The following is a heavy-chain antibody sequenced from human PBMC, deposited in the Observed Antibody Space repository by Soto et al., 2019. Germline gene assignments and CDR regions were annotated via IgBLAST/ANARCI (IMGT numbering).Heavy chain of an antibody. V-gene: IGHV3-30-3*01. CDR2: ISYDGSNK. J-gene: IGHJ6*02. CDR3: ARDLPLGTSRGMDV. Sequence: GGSLRLSCAASGFTFSSYAMHWVRQAPGKGLEWVAVISYDGSNKYYADSVKGRFTISRDNSKNTLYLQMNSLRAEDTAVYYCARDLPLGTSRGMDVWGQGTTVTVSS. D-gene: IGHD3-16*01. CDR1: GFTFSSYA.